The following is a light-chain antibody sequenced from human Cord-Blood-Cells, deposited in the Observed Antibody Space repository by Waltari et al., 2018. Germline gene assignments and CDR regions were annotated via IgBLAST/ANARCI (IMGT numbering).Light chain of an antibody. CDR1: SXXXYX. CDR2: GKN. J-gene: IGLJ3*02. Sequence: SSELTQDPAVSVXXGLTVXITCQGDSXXXYXXXWHQQKPGQAPVLFIYGKNNRPSGLPDRFSGSSSGNTASLTITGAQAEDEADYYCNSRDXXGNHLVFGGGTKLTVL. V-gene: IGLV3-19*01. CDR3: NSRDXXGNHLV.